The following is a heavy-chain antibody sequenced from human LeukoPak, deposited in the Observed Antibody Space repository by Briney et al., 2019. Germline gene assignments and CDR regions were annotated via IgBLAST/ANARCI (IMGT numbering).Heavy chain of an antibody. D-gene: IGHD3-9*01. V-gene: IGHV3-21*01. Sequence: PGGSLRLSCAASGFTFSSYSMSWVRQAPGKGLEWVSSISSSSSYIYYADSVKGRFTISRDNAKNSLYLQMNSLRAEDTAVYYCARDDILTAGVDYWGQGTLVTVSS. J-gene: IGHJ4*02. CDR2: ISSSSSYI. CDR1: GFTFSSYS. CDR3: ARDDILTAGVDY.